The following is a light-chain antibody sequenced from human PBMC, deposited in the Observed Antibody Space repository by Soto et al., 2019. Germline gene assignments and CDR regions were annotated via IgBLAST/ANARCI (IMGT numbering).Light chain of an antibody. Sequence: QSALTQPRSVSGSPGQSVTISCTGTSSDVGGYNYVSWYQQHPGKAPKLIIYDVSNRPSGVPDRFSGSKSGNTASLTISGLQAEDEGDYYCCSYAGSYPWVFGGGTKLTVL. CDR1: SSDVGGYNY. J-gene: IGLJ3*02. CDR3: CSYAGSYPWV. V-gene: IGLV2-11*01. CDR2: DVS.